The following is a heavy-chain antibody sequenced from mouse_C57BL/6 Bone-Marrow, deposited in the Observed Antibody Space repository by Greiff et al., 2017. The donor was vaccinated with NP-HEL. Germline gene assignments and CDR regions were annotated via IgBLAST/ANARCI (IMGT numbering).Heavy chain of an antibody. Sequence: VQLQQSGPELVKPGASVKISCKASGYAFSSSWMNWVKQRPGKGLEWIGRIYPGDGDTNYNGKFKGKATLTADKSSSTAYMQLSSLTSEDSAVYFCARSGVITTVVDYWGQGTTLTVSS. V-gene: IGHV1-82*01. CDR1: GYAFSSSW. D-gene: IGHD1-1*01. CDR3: ARSGVITTVVDY. J-gene: IGHJ2*01. CDR2: IYPGDGDT.